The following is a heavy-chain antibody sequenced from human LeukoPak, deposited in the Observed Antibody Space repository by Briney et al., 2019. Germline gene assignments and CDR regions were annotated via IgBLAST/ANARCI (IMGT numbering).Heavy chain of an antibody. Sequence: GGSLRLSCAASGFTFSSYGMHWVCQAPGKGLEWVAVIWYDGSNKYYADSVKGRFTISRDNSKNTLYLQMNSLRAEDTAVYYCARALGVPALNWFDPWGQGTLVTVSS. CDR1: GFTFSSYG. CDR2: IWYDGSNK. V-gene: IGHV3-33*01. D-gene: IGHD3-10*01. J-gene: IGHJ5*02. CDR3: ARALGVPALNWFDP.